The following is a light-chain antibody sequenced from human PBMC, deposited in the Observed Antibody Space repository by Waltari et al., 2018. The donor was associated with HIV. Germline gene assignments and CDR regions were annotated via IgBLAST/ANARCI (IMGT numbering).Light chain of an antibody. J-gene: IGLJ2*01. CDR1: ALPKQY. V-gene: IGLV3-25*03. CDR3: QSTDSSGTRI. Sequence: SSELTQPPSVSVSPGQTARIPCSGDALPKQYTSWYQQKPGQAPVLVKYKDKERPSGFPERFSGSTSGTTVTLTISGLQAEDEADYYCQSTDSSGTRIFGGGTKLTVL. CDR2: KDK.